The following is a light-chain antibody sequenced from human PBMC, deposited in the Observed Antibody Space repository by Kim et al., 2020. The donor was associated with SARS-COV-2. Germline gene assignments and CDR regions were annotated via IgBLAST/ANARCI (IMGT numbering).Light chain of an antibody. CDR1: SSDVGGYNY. CDR2: DVS. J-gene: IGLJ1*01. V-gene: IGLV2-14*04. CDR3: SSYTSSSPYV. Sequence: GQSIPISCTGTSSDVGGYNYVSWYQQHPGKAPKLMIYDVSKRPSGVSNRFSGSKSGNTASLTISGLQAEDEADYYCSSYTSSSPYVFGTGTKVTVL.